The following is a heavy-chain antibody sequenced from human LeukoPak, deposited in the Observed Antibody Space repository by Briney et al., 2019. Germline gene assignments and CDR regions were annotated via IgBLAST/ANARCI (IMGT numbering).Heavy chain of an antibody. J-gene: IGHJ4*02. Sequence: PGGSLRLSCSASGFTFSSYAMHWVRQAPGKGLQYVSAISTDGGSTYYADSVKDRFTISRDNSKNTLYLQMSSLRAEDTALYYCVKGVVVVTARALDYCGQGTLVTVSS. CDR2: ISTDGGST. D-gene: IGHD2-21*02. CDR3: VKGVVVVTARALDY. CDR1: GFTFSSYA. V-gene: IGHV3-64D*06.